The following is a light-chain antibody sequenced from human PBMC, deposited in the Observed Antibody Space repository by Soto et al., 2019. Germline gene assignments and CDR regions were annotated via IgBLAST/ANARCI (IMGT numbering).Light chain of an antibody. CDR1: QAVPNN. Sequence: DIHLTQSPSFLSASVGDRVTITCRPSQAVPNNMAWYQQKPGKPPKLLIYEESTLHSGVPSRFSVRKSWTQFTLTIDSLQPEDFATYYCQQVKTYPRTFGGGTKVEIK. V-gene: IGKV1-9*01. J-gene: IGKJ4*01. CDR2: EES. CDR3: QQVKTYPRT.